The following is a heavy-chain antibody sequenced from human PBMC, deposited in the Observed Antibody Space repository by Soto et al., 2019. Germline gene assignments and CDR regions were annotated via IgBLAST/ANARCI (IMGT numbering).Heavy chain of an antibody. CDR2: INPNSGGT. J-gene: IGHJ6*02. CDR3: ARGDGDSNYYPVDYYYGMDV. V-gene: IGHV1-2*04. D-gene: IGHD4-4*01. CDR1: GYTFTGYY. Sequence: GASVKVSCKASGYTFTGYYMHWVRQAPGQGLEWMGWINPNSGGTNYAQKFQGWVTMTRDTSISTAYMELSRLRSDDTAVYYCARGDGDSNYYPVDYYYGMDVWGQGTTVTVSS.